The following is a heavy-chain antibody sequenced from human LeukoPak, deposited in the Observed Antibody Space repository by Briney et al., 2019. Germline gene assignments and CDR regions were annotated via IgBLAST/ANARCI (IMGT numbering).Heavy chain of an antibody. D-gene: IGHD6-19*01. Sequence: PSETLSLTCAVSGYSISAGYYWAWFRQPPGKGLEWVATVYHTGTSSYNPSLKSRVIISVDTAKSQFSLRLGSVTAADTAVYYCARAWSSGWGPWGQGTLVTVSS. CDR3: ARAWSSGWGP. J-gene: IGHJ5*02. V-gene: IGHV4-38-2*01. CDR1: GYSISAGYY. CDR2: VYHTGTS.